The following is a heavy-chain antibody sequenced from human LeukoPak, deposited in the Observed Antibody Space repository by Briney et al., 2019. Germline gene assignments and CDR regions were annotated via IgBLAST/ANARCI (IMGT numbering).Heavy chain of an antibody. CDR3: AKPLRAGIVGATHDAFDI. CDR2: ISGSGGST. CDR1: GFTFSSYG. Sequence: QPGGSLRLSCAASGFTFSSYGMSWVRQAPGKGLECVSAISGSGGSTYYADSVKGRFTISRDNSKNTLYLQMNSLRAEDTAVYYCAKPLRAGIVGATHDAFDIWGQGTMVTVSS. J-gene: IGHJ3*02. D-gene: IGHD1-26*01. V-gene: IGHV3-23*01.